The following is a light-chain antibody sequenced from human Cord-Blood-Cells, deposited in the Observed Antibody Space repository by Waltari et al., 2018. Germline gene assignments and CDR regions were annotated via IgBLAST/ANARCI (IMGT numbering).Light chain of an antibody. J-gene: IGKJ2*01. CDR1: QSISSW. V-gene: IGKV1-5*03. CDR2: KAS. Sequence: DIQMTQSPSTLSASVGDRVTITCRASQSISSWLAWYQQKPGKAPKLLIYKASSLESGVPSRFSGSASGTGFTLTISSLQPDDFATYYCQQYNSYSTFGQGTKLEIK. CDR3: QQYNSYST.